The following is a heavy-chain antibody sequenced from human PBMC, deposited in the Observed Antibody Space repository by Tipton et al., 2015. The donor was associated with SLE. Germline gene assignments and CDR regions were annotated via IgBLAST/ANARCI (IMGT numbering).Heavy chain of an antibody. V-gene: IGHV4-38-2*01. CDR3: ARHAAAYCGGECPGVYYYMDV. J-gene: IGHJ6*03. Sequence: TLSLTCAVSGYSISSGYYWGWIRQPPGKGLEWIGSIFHSGTTYYKPSLKSRVTISVDTSKNQFSLKLSSVTAADTAVYYCARHAAAYCGGECPGVYYYMDVWGKGTTVTVSS. CDR1: GYSISSGYY. CDR2: IFHSGTT. D-gene: IGHD2-21*01.